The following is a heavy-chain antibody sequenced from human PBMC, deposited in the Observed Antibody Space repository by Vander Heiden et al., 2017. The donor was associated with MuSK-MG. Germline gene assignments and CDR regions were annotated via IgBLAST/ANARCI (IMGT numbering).Heavy chain of an antibody. V-gene: IGHV1-8*03. CDR3: ARPRLYDSSGYLAYYFDY. Sequence: QVQLVQSGAEVKKPGASVKVSCKASGYTFTSYDINWVRQATGKGLEWMGWMNPNSGNTGYAQKFQGRVTITRNTSISTAYMELSSLRSEDTAVYYCARPRLYDSSGYLAYYFDYWGQGTLVTVSS. D-gene: IGHD3-22*01. CDR1: GYTFTSYD. CDR2: MNPNSGNT. J-gene: IGHJ4*02.